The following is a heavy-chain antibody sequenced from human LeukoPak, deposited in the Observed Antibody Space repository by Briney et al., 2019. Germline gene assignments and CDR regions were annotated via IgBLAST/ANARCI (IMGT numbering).Heavy chain of an antibody. CDR1: GGSISSYS. Sequence: TSETLSLTCTVSGGSISSYSWSWIRQPPGKGLEWIGYIYYSGSTNYNPSLKSRVTISVDTSKNQLSLKLSSVTAADTAVYYCATWKLGQQSFDYWGQGTLVTVSS. CDR3: ATWKLGQQSFDY. J-gene: IGHJ4*02. CDR2: IYYSGST. D-gene: IGHD1-1*01. V-gene: IGHV4-59*01.